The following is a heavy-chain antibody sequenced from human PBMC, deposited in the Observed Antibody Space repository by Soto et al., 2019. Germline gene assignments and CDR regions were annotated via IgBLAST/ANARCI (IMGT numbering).Heavy chain of an antibody. D-gene: IGHD3-16*01. CDR1: GGSFSPYY. CDR2: TDQSGGT. Sequence: QVQLQQWGTGLLKSSETLSLNCAVYGGSFSPYYWSWVRQPPGKGLEWIGETDQSGGTYYNPPLKSRVTVSLDTSKNQFSLEVKSVTAADTAVDYCAIGRGGNKYWGQGTLVTVSS. CDR3: AIGRGGNKY. V-gene: IGHV4-34*01. J-gene: IGHJ4*02.